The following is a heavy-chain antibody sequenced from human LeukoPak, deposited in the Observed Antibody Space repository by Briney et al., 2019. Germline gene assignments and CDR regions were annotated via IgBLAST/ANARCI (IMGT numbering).Heavy chain of an antibody. V-gene: IGHV3-72*01. CDR3: ARATGIAAAGRQQRGLDY. CDR2: TRNKANSYTT. J-gene: IGHJ4*02. D-gene: IGHD6-13*01. CDR1: GFTFSDHY. Sequence: PGGSLRLSCAASGFTFSDHYMDWVRQAPGKGLEWVGRTRNKANSYTTEYAASGKGRFTISRDDSKNSLYLQMNSLKTEDTAVYYCARATGIAAAGRQQRGLDYWGQGTLVTVSS.